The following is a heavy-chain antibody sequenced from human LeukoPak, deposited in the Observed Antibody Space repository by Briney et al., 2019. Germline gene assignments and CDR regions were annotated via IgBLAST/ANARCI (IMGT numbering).Heavy chain of an antibody. CDR1: GGTFSSYA. D-gene: IGHD4-17*01. J-gene: IGHJ6*02. CDR2: IIPILGIA. CDR3: ARAVKGARITRGVPDYYYYYGMDV. Sequence: GASVKVSCKASGGTFSSYAISWVRQAPGQGLEWMGRIIPILGIANYAQKFQGTVTITADKSTSTAYMELSSLRSEDTAVYYCARAVKGARITRGVPDYYYYYGMDVWGQGTTVTVSS. V-gene: IGHV1-69*04.